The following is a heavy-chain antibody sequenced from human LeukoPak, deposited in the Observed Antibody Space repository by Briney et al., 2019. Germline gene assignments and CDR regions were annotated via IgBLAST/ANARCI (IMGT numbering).Heavy chain of an antibody. D-gene: IGHD6-6*01. V-gene: IGHV2-5*01. Sequence: SGPTLVKSTQTLTLTCTFSGFSLSTSGVGVGWIRQPPGKALEWLALIYWNDDKRYSPSLKSRLTITKDTSKNQVVLTMTNMDPVDTATYYCAHRIAARLDFDYWGQGTLVTVSS. CDR2: IYWNDDK. CDR3: AHRIAARLDFDY. CDR1: GFSLSTSGVG. J-gene: IGHJ4*02.